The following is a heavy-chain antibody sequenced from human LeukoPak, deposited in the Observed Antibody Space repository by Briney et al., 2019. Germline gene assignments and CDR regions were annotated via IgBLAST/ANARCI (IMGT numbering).Heavy chain of an antibody. CDR3: ARGTAVSGTSDYFDY. D-gene: IGHD6-19*01. CDR1: GGTFSIYA. V-gene: IGHV1-69*13. Sequence: GASVKVSYKASGGTFSIYAMSWVRQAPGQGREWMGGIIPIFGTANYAQKFQGRVTITAGDSTSTAYMELSSLRSEDTAVYYCARGTAVSGTSDYFDYWGQGTLVTVSS. J-gene: IGHJ4*02. CDR2: IIPIFGTA.